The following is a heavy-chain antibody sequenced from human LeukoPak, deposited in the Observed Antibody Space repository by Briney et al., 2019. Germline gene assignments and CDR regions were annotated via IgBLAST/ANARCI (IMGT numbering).Heavy chain of an antibody. CDR3: ARDWGSGWASQYYFDY. V-gene: IGHV4-34*01. Sequence: SETLSLTCAVYGGSFSGYYWSWIRQPPGKGLEWIGEINHSGSTNYNPSLKSRVTISVDTSKNQFSLKLSSVTAADTAVYYCARDWGSGWASQYYFDYWGQGTLVTVSS. D-gene: IGHD6-19*01. CDR1: GGSFSGYY. CDR2: INHSGST. J-gene: IGHJ4*02.